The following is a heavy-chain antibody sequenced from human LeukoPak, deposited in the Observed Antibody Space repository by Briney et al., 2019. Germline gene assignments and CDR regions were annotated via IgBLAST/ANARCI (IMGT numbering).Heavy chain of an antibody. D-gene: IGHD6-13*01. CDR3: ARVNSSIGSSRRYFDY. Sequence: GASVKVSCKASGYTFTGYYMHWVRQAPGQGLEWMGWINPNSGGTNYAQKFQGRVTMTRNSSISTAYMELSSLRSEDTAVYYCARVNSSIGSSRRYFDYWGQGTLVTVSS. V-gene: IGHV1-2*02. J-gene: IGHJ4*02. CDR2: INPNSGGT. CDR1: GYTFTGYY.